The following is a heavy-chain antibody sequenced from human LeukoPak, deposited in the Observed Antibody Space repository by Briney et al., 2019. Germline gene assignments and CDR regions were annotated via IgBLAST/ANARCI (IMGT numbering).Heavy chain of an antibody. Sequence: PGGSLRLSCAAYGFTFSGYAMQWVRQAPGKGMEGVALISYDTSNTLYAASVKARFTTSTHNSTNPLYLQMNSLGSEDTAVYYCAREAAADIARSFDPWGQRTLVTVSS. CDR1: GFTFSGYA. CDR3: AREAAADIARSFDP. CDR2: ISYDTSNT. D-gene: IGHD6-13*01. J-gene: IGHJ5*02. V-gene: IGHV3-30*04.